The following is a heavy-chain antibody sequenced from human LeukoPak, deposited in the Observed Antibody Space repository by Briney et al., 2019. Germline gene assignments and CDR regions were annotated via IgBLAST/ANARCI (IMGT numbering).Heavy chain of an antibody. D-gene: IGHD3-10*01. Sequence: SETLSLTRTVSGGSISSYYWSWIRQPAGKGLEWIGRIYTSGSTNYNPSLKSRVTMSVDTSKNQFSLKLSSVTAADTAVYYCARDGYPRAITMVRGGYNWFDPWGQGTLVTVSS. J-gene: IGHJ5*02. CDR2: IYTSGST. CDR1: GGSISSYY. CDR3: ARDGYPRAITMVRGGYNWFDP. V-gene: IGHV4-4*07.